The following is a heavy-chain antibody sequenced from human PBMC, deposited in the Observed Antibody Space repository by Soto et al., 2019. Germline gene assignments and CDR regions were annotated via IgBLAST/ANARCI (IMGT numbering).Heavy chain of an antibody. D-gene: IGHD6-6*01. CDR1: GGSFSGYY. Sequence: SETLSLTCAVYGGSFSGYYWSWIRQPPGKGLEWIGEINHSGSTNYNPSLKSRVTISVDTSKNQFSLKLSSVTAADTAVYYCARGIAARREGYYFDYWGQGTLVTVSS. CDR2: INHSGST. V-gene: IGHV4-34*01. CDR3: ARGIAARREGYYFDY. J-gene: IGHJ4*02.